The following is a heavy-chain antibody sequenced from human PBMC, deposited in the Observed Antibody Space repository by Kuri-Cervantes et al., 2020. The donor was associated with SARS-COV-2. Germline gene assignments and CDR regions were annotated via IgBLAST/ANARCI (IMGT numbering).Heavy chain of an antibody. J-gene: IGHJ4*02. CDR3: ARGAKLGYCSGGSCSLFDY. Sequence: GGSLRLSCAASGFTFSSYVMSWVRQAPGKGLEWVSAIRGSGGSTYYADSVKGRFTISRESAKNSLYLQMNSLIVGDTAVYYCARGAKLGYCSGGSCSLFDYWGQGTLVTVSS. D-gene: IGHD2-15*01. CDR1: GFTFSSYV. CDR2: IRGSGGST. V-gene: IGHV3-23*01.